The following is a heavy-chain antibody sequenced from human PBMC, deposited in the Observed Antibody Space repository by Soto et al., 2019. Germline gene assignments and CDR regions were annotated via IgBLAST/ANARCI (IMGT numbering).Heavy chain of an antibody. V-gene: IGHV4-59*01. CDR1: GGSISSYY. CDR3: ARDYDSSGYYRFAYDY. Sequence: SETLSLTCTVSGGSISSYYWSWIRQPPGKGLEWIGYIYYSGSTNYNPSLKSRVTIPVDTSKNQFSLKLSSVTAADTAVYYCARDYDSSGYYRFAYDYWGQGTLVTVSS. CDR2: IYYSGST. D-gene: IGHD3-22*01. J-gene: IGHJ4*02.